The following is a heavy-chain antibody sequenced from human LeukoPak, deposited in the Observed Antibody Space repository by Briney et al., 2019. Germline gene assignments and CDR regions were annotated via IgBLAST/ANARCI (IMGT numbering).Heavy chain of an antibody. J-gene: IGHJ4*02. CDR1: GYTFTDYY. D-gene: IGHD5-18*01. V-gene: IGHV1-2*02. Sequence: ASVKVSCKASGYTFTDYYIHWVRQAPGQGLGWMGWINPDRGGTKYAQKFQSGVTMTSDTSISTAYMELSRLRSDDTAVYYCARIRYSYGSPDFWGQGTLVTVSS. CDR3: ARIRYSYGSPDF. CDR2: INPDRGGT.